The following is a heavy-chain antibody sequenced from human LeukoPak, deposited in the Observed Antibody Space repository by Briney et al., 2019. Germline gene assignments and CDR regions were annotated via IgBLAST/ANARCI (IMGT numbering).Heavy chain of an antibody. Sequence: GRSLRLSCAASGFTFSSYAMHWVRQAPGKGLEWVAVISYDGSNKYYADSVKGRFTISRDNSKNTLYLQMNSLRAEDTAVYYCARDGGLIAARHYFDYWGQGTLVTVSS. CDR1: GFTFSSYA. V-gene: IGHV3-30-3*01. CDR2: ISYDGSNK. J-gene: IGHJ4*02. D-gene: IGHD6-6*01. CDR3: ARDGGLIAARHYFDY.